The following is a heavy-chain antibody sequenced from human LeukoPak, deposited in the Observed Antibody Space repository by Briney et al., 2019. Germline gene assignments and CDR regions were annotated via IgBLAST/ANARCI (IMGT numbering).Heavy chain of an antibody. D-gene: IGHD5-18*01. CDR1: GFTFSSYW. J-gene: IGHJ4*02. CDR3: ARDGASRYSYGLYYFDY. CDR2: IKQDGSEK. V-gene: IGHV3-7*03. Sequence: GGSLRLSCAASGFTFSSYWMSWVRQAPGKGLEWVAIIKQDGSEKYYVDSVKGRFTISRDNAKNSLYLQMNSLRAEDTAVYYCARDGASRYSYGLYYFDYWGQGTLVTVSS.